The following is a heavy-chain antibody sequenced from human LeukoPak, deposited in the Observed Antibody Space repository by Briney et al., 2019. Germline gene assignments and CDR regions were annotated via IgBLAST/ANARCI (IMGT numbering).Heavy chain of an antibody. CDR1: GFTLSRYE. CDR3: AKGFYGDYGFDY. Sequence: PGGSLRLSCAASGFTLSRYEMNWVRQAPGKGLEWVSYISSSGSTIYYADSVKGRFTISRDNSKNTLYLQMNSLRAEDTAVYYCAKGFYGDYGFDYWGQGTLVTVSS. CDR2: ISSSGSTI. D-gene: IGHD4-17*01. J-gene: IGHJ4*02. V-gene: IGHV3-48*03.